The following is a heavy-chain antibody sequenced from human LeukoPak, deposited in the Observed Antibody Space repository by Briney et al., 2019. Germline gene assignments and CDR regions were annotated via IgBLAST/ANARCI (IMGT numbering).Heavy chain of an antibody. CDR1: GGSVSSGSYY. CDR3: ARGLTEFWSGYPSRMDV. V-gene: IGHV4-61*01. Sequence: SETLSLTCNVSGGSVSSGSYYWIWIRQAPGKGLEWIGYIYYSGSTNYNPSLNSRATISVDTSKNQFSLRLSSVTAADTAMYYCARGLTEFWSGYPSRMDVWGQGTTVTVSS. J-gene: IGHJ6*02. D-gene: IGHD3-3*01. CDR2: IYYSGST.